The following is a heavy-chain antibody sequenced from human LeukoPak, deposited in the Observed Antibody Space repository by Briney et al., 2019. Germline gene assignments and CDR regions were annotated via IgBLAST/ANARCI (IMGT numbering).Heavy chain of an antibody. Sequence: PSETLSLTCAVSGGSISSSNWWSWVRQPPGKGLEWIGEISHSGSTNYNPSLKSRVTISVDQSTNQFSLKLSSVTAADPAVYSRARKNIPSPRIRYSSDWNGRAFDYWGQGTLVTVSS. CDR2: ISHSGST. J-gene: IGHJ4*02. D-gene: IGHD6-25*01. V-gene: IGHV4-4*02. CDR1: GGSISSSNW. CDR3: ARKNIPSPRIRYSSDWNGRAFDY.